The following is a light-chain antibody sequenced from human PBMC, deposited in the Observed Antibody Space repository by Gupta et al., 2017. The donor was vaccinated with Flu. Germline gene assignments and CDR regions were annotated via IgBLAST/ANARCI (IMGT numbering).Light chain of an antibody. CDR3: SSYTSSSTPKV. CDR2: DVS. CDR1: SSDVGGYNY. J-gene: IGLJ2*01. V-gene: IGLV2-14*04. Sequence: ITTSCTGTSSDVGGYNYVSWYQQTPGKAPKLMIYDVSNRPSGVSNRFSGSKSGNTASLTISGLQAEDEADYYCSSYTSSSTPKVFGGGTKLTVL.